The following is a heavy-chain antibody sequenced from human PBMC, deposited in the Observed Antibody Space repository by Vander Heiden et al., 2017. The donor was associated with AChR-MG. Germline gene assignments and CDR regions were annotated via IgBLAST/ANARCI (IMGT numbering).Heavy chain of an antibody. CDR3: ARGGYCSSTSCYQTQDLYYYYYGMDV. V-gene: IGHV1-69*01. CDR1: ASTFSSHA. Sequence: AQLVQHGAEAKKPGLSVKVSCEASASTFSSHAISEGRPAPGQGLEWMGRIIPIFGTASYAQKFQGRVTITADESTSTAYMELSSLRSEETAVYYCARGGYCSSTSCYQTQDLYYYYYGMDVWGQGTTVTVSS. J-gene: IGHJ6*02. D-gene: IGHD2-2*01. CDR2: IIPIFGTA.